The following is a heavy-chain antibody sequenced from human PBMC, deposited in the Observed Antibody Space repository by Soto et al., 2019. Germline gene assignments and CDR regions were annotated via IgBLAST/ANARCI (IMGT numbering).Heavy chain of an antibody. CDR1: VFTFSSYS. V-gene: IGHV3-21*01. Sequence: GGSLRLSCAASVFTFSSYSMNWVRQAPGKGLEWVSSISSSSSYIYYADSVKGRFTISRDNAKNSLYLQMNSLRAEDTAVYYCATSGYSYGMDVWGQGTTVTVSS. CDR3: ATSGYSYGMDV. J-gene: IGHJ6*02. CDR2: ISSSSSYI. D-gene: IGHD5-18*01.